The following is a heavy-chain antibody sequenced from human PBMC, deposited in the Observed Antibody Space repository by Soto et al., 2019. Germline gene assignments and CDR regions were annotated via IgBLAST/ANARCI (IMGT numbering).Heavy chain of an antibody. J-gene: IGHJ4*02. V-gene: IGHV3-73*01. Sequence: GSRRLCCAASGFTFSGSAMHWVRHAPGKGLERVGRIRSKANSYATAYATSVKGRFTISRDDSKNTAYLQMNSLKTEDTAVYYCTSRTYYYDSSGYYSLRSFDYWGQGTLVTVSS. CDR3: TSRTYYYDSSGYYSLRSFDY. CDR1: GFTFSGSA. CDR2: IRSKANSYAT. D-gene: IGHD3-22*01.